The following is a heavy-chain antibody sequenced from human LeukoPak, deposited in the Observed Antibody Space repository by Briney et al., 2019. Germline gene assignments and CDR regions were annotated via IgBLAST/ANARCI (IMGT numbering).Heavy chain of an antibody. CDR3: ARGGQGAVDY. V-gene: IGHV3-74*01. CDR2: VNTDGSAT. D-gene: IGHD3-16*01. CDR1: GYTFSSNW. J-gene: IGHJ4*02. Sequence: GASVKVSCKASGYTFSSNWMHWVRQAPGKGLVWVSYVNTDGSATTYADSVKGRFTISRDNAKNTLYLQMNSLRAEDTAVYYCARGGQGAVDYWGQGTLVTVSS.